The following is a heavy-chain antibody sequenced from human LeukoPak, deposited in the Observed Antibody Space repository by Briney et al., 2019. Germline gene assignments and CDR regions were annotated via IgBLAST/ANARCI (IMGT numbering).Heavy chain of an antibody. V-gene: IGHV3-21*05. CDR2: ITSSSSFT. CDR3: AGGFEYSSSPYDY. CDR1: GFTFNRCW. D-gene: IGHD6-6*01. J-gene: IGHJ4*02. Sequence: GGSLRLSCVVSGFTFNRCWMNWVRQAPGKGLEWVSYITSSSSFTNYADSVKDRFAISRDNAKNSLYLQMNSLRAEDTAVYYCAGGFEYSSSPYDYWGQGTLVTVSS.